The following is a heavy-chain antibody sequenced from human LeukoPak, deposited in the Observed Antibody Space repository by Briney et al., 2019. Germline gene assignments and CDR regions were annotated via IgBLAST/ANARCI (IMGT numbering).Heavy chain of an antibody. CDR2: ISGSGGST. Sequence: GGSLRLSCAASGFTFSNYWMHWVRQDPGKGLEWVSAISGSGGSTYYADSVKGRFTISRDNSKNTLYLQMNSLRAEDTAVYYCAKLLWFGESDAFDIWGQGTMVTVSS. V-gene: IGHV3-23*01. CDR3: AKLLWFGESDAFDI. CDR1: GFTFSNYW. J-gene: IGHJ3*02. D-gene: IGHD3-10*01.